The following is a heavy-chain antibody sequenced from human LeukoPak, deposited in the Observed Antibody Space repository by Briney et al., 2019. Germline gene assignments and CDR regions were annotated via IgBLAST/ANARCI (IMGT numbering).Heavy chain of an antibody. CDR2: IIPIFGTA. J-gene: IGHJ6*02. CDR1: GGTFSSYA. Sequence: SVKVSCKASGGTFSSYAISWVRQAPGQGLEWMGGIIPIFGTANYAQKFQGRVTITADESTSTAYMELSSLRSEDTAVYYCARGAIFGVVSYYYGMDVWGQGTTVTVSS. CDR3: ARGAIFGVVSYYYGMDV. D-gene: IGHD3-3*01. V-gene: IGHV1-69*13.